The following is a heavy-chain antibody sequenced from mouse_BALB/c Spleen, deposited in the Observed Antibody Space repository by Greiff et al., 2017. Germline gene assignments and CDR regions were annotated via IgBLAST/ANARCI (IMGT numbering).Heavy chain of an antibody. J-gene: IGHJ4*01. CDR2: INPSNGRT. CDR1: GYTFTSYW. Sequence: VQLQQPGAELVKPGASVKLSCKASGYTFTSYWMHWVKQRPGQGLEWIGEINPSNGRTNYNEKFKSKATLTVDKSSSTAYMQLSSLTSEDSAVYYCARLDYGGGYYAMDYWGQGTSVTVSS. CDR3: ARLDYGGGYYAMDY. D-gene: IGHD2-4*01. V-gene: IGHV1S81*02.